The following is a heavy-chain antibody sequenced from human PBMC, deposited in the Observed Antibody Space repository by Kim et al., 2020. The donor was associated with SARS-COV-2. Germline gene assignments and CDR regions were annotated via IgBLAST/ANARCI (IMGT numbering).Heavy chain of an antibody. CDR1: GFTFSSYS. V-gene: IGHV3-48*02. CDR3: ARDRYEYCGGDCFWFDP. J-gene: IGHJ5*02. CDR2: ISSSSSTI. D-gene: IGHD2-21*02. Sequence: GGSLRLSCAASGFTFSSYSMNWVRQAPGKGLEWVSYISSSSSTIYYADSVKGRFTISRDNAKNSLYLQMNSLRDEDTAVYYCARDRYEYCGGDCFWFDPWGQGTLVTVSS.